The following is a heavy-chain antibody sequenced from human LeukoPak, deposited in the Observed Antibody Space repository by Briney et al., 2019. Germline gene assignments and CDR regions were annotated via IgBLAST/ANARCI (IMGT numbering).Heavy chain of an antibody. J-gene: IGHJ4*02. CDR3: VRGPHIAATSY. Sequence: PGGSLRLSCVASGFSFNNYRMTWVRQAPGKGLEWVANIKQDGSEKQYVDSVKGRFAISRDNAKKSLYLQINTLRAEDTAVYYCVRGPHIAATSYWGQGTLVTVFS. CDR1: GFSFNNYR. D-gene: IGHD6-25*01. V-gene: IGHV3-7*03. CDR2: IKQDGSEK.